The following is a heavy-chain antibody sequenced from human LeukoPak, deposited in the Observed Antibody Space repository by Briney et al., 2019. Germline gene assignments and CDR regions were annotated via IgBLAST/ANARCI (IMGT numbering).Heavy chain of an antibody. J-gene: IGHJ1*01. D-gene: IGHD4-17*01. Sequence: SETLSLTCTVSGGSISSYYWSWIRQPPGKGLEWIGYIYYSGSTNYNPSLKSRVTISVDTSKNQFSLKLSSVTAADTAVYYCASNNPSTVTTFFQHWGQGTLVTVSS. CDR1: GGSISSYY. V-gene: IGHV4-59*01. CDR2: IYYSGST. CDR3: ASNNPSTVTTFFQH.